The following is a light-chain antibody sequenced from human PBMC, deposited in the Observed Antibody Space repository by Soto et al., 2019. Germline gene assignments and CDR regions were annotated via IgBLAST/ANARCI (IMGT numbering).Light chain of an antibody. V-gene: IGLV2-8*01. J-gene: IGLJ2*01. CDR2: EVS. Sequence: QSALTQPPSASGSPGQSVTISCTGTSSDVGVYNYVSWYQQHPGKAPKLMIYEVSKRPSGVPDRFSGSKSGNTASLTVSGXXXXXXXXYYCSSFAGNNNLVFGGGTKLTV. CDR3: SSFAGNNNLV. CDR1: SSDVGVYNY.